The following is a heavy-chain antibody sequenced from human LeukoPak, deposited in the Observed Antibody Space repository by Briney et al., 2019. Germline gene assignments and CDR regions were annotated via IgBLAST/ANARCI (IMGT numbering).Heavy chain of an antibody. CDR3: AREMEYYYGSGSYYNAYYYYGMDV. CDR2: ISGSGGST. J-gene: IGHJ6*02. CDR1: GFTFSSYA. Sequence: GGSLRLSCAASGFTFSSYAMSWVRQAPGKGLEWVSAISGSGGSTYYADSVKGRFTISRDNSKNTLYLQMNSLRAEDTAVYYCAREMEYYYGSGSYYNAYYYYGMDVWGQGTLVTVSS. D-gene: IGHD3-10*01. V-gene: IGHV3-23*01.